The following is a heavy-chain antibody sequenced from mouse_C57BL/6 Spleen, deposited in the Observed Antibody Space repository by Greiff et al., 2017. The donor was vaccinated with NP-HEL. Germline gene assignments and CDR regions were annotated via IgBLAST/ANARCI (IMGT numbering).Heavy chain of an antibody. D-gene: IGHD1-1*01. Sequence: VQLQQSGAELVRPGSSVKLSCKASGYTFTSYWMHWVKQRPIQGLEWIGNIEPSDSETHYNQKFKDKATLTVEKSPSTAYMQLSSLTSEDSAVYYCARGGCGSSYGYFDVWGTGTTVTVSS. CDR1: GYTFTSYW. J-gene: IGHJ1*03. CDR2: IEPSDSET. V-gene: IGHV1-52*01. CDR3: ARGGCGSSYGYFDV.